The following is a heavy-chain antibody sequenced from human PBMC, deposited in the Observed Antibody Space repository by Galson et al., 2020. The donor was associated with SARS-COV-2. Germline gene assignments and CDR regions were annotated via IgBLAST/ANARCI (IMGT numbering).Heavy chain of an antibody. V-gene: IGHV3-74*01. CDR2: INSDGSSR. CDR3: AKEYYYDSSGSLDGFDI. Sequence: WGSLRLSCAASGFTFSSYWMHWVRQAPGKGLVWVSRINSDGSSRSYAYSVNGRFTISSDNAKNTLTLQMNSLRAEDTDMYYCAKEYYYDSSGSLDGFDIWGQGTMVTVSS. J-gene: IGHJ3*02. CDR1: GFTFSSYW. D-gene: IGHD3-22*01.